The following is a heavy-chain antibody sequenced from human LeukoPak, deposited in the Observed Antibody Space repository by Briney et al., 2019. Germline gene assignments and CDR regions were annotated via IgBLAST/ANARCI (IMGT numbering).Heavy chain of an antibody. CDR1: GFTFSSYE. D-gene: IGHD3-22*01. CDR3: ARNRGYGFFDY. CDR2: IGSGGTV. J-gene: IGHJ4*02. V-gene: IGHV3-48*03. Sequence: GGSLRLSCAASGFTFSSYEIHWVRQAPGKGLEWVSYIGSGGTVFYADSVKGRFTISRGNAKNSLYLQMNSQRAEDTAVYYCARNRGYGFFDYWGQGTLVTVSS.